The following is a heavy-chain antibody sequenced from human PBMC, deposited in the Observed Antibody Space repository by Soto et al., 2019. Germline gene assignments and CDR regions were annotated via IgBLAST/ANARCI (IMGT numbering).Heavy chain of an antibody. CDR3: ARGYPAKPPYNWLDP. CDR2: IMPIFGRA. CDR1: GGTFSNYA. D-gene: IGHD6-25*01. V-gene: IGHV1-69*13. J-gene: IGHJ5*02. Sequence: SVKVSCKASGGTFSNYAFSWVRQAPGQGLEWLGGIMPIFGRADYAQKFRGRVAITADESTSTAHMELTSLRSDDTAVYYCARGYPAKPPYNWLDPWGQGTLVTV.